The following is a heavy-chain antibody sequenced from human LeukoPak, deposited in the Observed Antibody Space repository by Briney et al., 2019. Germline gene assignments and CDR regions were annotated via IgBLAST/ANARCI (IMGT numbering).Heavy chain of an antibody. D-gene: IGHD6-19*01. CDR1: GYTFTGYY. V-gene: IGHV1-2*02. CDR3: ARTVKGKDGQWLVLVY. Sequence: ASVKVSCKASGYTFTGYYMHWVRQAPGQGLEWMGWINPNSGGTNYAQKFQGRVTMTRDTSISTAYMELSRLRSDDTAVYYCARTVKGKDGQWLVLVYWGQGTLVTVCS. J-gene: IGHJ4*02. CDR2: INPNSGGT.